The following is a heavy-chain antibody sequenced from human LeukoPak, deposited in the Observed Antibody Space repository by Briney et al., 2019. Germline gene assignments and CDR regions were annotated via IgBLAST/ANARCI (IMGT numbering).Heavy chain of an antibody. CDR3: ARVDGDYVYYFDY. J-gene: IGHJ4*02. CDR1: GGSPTGDY. Sequence: SETPCLTPTLSGGSPTGDYWSWIRRPPGKGLECIGYIYFSGSTNYTPSLQSRVTISVATSKNQLSLKLSSVTAADTAVYYCARVDGDYVYYFDYWGQGTLATVSS. CDR2: IYFSGST. V-gene: IGHV4-59*01. D-gene: IGHD4-17*01.